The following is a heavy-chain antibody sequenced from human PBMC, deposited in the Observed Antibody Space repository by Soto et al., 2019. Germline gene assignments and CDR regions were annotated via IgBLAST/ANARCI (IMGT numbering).Heavy chain of an antibody. CDR3: TRLISAAQDY. CDR1: VFVFKDYS. J-gene: IGHJ4*02. V-gene: IGHV3-73*01. D-gene: IGHD3-10*01. Sequence: LRLSCAASVFVFKDYSFHWVRQASGKGLEWVGRIRDRAYSYATAYAASVKGRFTISRDDSSNTAYLQMNSLKTEDTAIYYCTRLISAAQDYWGQGTLVTVSS. CDR2: IRDRAYSYAT.